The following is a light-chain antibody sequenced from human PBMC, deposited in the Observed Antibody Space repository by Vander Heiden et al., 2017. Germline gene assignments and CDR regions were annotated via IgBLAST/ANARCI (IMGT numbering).Light chain of an antibody. CDR3: SSYTSSSTRV. CDR1: TRDIGGYND. Sequence: QSALTQPASVSGSTGQSITISCPGTTRDIGGYNDVSWYQQHTATAPKLMIDDVSNRPSGVSNRFSGSKSGNTASLTISGLQAEDEADYYCSSYTSSSTRVFGTGTKVTVL. CDR2: DVS. V-gene: IGLV2-14*03. J-gene: IGLJ1*01.